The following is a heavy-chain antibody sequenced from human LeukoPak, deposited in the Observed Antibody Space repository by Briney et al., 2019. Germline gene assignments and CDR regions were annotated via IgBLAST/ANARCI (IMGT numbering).Heavy chain of an antibody. D-gene: IGHD6-13*01. J-gene: IGHJ4*02. CDR2: ISSSSSTI. CDR3: ARVYSSSWYGKDDY. Sequence: PGGSLRLSCAASGFTFSSYSMNWVRQAPGKGLEWVSYISSSSSTIYYADSVKGRFTISRDNAKNSLYLQMNSLRAEDTAVYYCARVYSSSWYGKDDYWGQGTLVTVSS. CDR1: GFTFSSYS. V-gene: IGHV3-48*04.